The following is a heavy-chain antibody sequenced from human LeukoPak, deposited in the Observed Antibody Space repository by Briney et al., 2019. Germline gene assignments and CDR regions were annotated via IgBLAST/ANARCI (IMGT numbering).Heavy chain of an antibody. V-gene: IGHV3-11*05. CDR3: AKALVRGVNKTTSRDY. J-gene: IGHJ4*02. CDR1: GFTFSDYY. Sequence: GGSLRLPCVASGFTFSDYYMNWVRQAPGKGREWLSFISNGSRDISYADSVKGRFTISRDNSKNTLYLQMNSLRAEDTAVYYCAKALVRGVNKTTSRDYWGQGTLVTVSS. D-gene: IGHD3-10*01. CDR2: ISNGSRDI.